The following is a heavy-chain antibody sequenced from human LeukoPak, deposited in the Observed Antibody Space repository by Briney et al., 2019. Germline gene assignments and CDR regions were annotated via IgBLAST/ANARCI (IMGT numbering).Heavy chain of an antibody. CDR3: ATRTHNSYAEGWYFDL. D-gene: IGHD5-18*01. Sequence: SVKVSCKASGYTFTSYGISWVRQAPGQGLEWMGWIIPIFGTANYAQGFEGRVTITADESTSTADMELSSLRSEDTAVYYCATRTHNSYAEGWYFDLWGRGTLVTVSS. J-gene: IGHJ2*01. CDR1: GYTFTSYG. V-gene: IGHV1-69*13. CDR2: IIPIFGTA.